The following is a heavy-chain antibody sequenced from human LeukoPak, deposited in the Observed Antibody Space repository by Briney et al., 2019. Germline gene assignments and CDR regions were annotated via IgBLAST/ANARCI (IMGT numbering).Heavy chain of an antibody. CDR3: ARLRRNSDKSGFYYYYDY. Sequence: GGSLRLSCAASGFTFSSCSFNWGRQGPGKGLEWGSSINTVASYIYYADSVKGRFTISRDNAKNSLYLQMNSLRAEDTGVYYCARLRRNSDKSGFYYYYDYWGQGTLVTVSS. D-gene: IGHD3-22*01. CDR2: INTVASYI. CDR1: GFTFSSCS. J-gene: IGHJ4*02. V-gene: IGHV3-21*06.